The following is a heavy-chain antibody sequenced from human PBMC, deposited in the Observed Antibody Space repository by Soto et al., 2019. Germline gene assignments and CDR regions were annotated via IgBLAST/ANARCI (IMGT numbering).Heavy chain of an antibody. CDR3: ARHLYYYGSGYFDY. Sequence: SETLSLTCAVSGYSISSGYQWGWIRQPPGKGLEWIGNIFHSGTTSYNPSLKSRVTVSVDTSKNQISLNLTSVTAADTAIYYCARHLYYYGSGYFDYWGQGTLVTVSS. V-gene: IGHV4-38-2*01. J-gene: IGHJ4*02. D-gene: IGHD3-10*01. CDR1: GYSISSGYQ. CDR2: IFHSGTT.